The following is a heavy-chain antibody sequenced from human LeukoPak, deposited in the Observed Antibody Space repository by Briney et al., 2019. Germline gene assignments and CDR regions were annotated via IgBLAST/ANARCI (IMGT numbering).Heavy chain of an antibody. V-gene: IGHV3-23*01. CDR2: VSDSGGST. CDR3: AKYPAGGITLYSETSGYLDF. CDR1: GFTFSNFA. Sequence: PGGSLRLSCAASGFTFSNFAMSWVRQIPGRGLEWLSSVSDSGGSTYSADSVKGRLTISRDNSKNTLYLQMNNLKVEDTAVYYCAKYPAGGITLYSETSGYLDFWGQGTLVTVSS. D-gene: IGHD3-9*01. J-gene: IGHJ4*02.